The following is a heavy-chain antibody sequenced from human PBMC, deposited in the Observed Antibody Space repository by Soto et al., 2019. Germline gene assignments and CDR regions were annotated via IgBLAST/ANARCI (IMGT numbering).Heavy chain of an antibody. J-gene: IGHJ6*02. CDR3: ARAAGFLEWLTNPRMDV. V-gene: IGHV1-18*01. CDR1: GYTFTSYG. D-gene: IGHD3-3*01. CDR2: ISAYNGNT. Sequence: ASVKVSCKASGYTFTSYGISWVRQAPGQGLEWMGWISAYNGNTNYAQKLQGRVTMTTDTSTSTAYMELRSLRSDDTAVYYRARAAGFLEWLTNPRMDVWGQGTTVTVSS.